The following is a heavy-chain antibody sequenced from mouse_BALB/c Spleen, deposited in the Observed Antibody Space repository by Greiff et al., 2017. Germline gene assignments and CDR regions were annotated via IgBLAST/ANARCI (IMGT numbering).Heavy chain of an antibody. CDR1: GFTFSSYG. V-gene: IGHV5-6*02. D-gene: IGHD2-1*01. CDR3: ARHRSYGNYALYFDY. Sequence: DVKLVESGGDLVKPGGSLKLSCAASGFTFSSYGMSWVRQTPDKRLEWVATISSGGSYTYYPDSVKGRFTISRDNAKNTLYLQMSSLKSEDTAMYYCARHRSYGNYALYFDYWGQGTTLTVSS. J-gene: IGHJ2*01. CDR2: ISSGGSYT.